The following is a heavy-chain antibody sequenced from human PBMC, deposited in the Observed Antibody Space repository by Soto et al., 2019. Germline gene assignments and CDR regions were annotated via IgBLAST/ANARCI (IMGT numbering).Heavy chain of an antibody. V-gene: IGHV4-59*01. CDR1: GGSISSYC. J-gene: IGHJ5*02. CDR2: IYYSGST. D-gene: IGHD3-22*01. Sequence: SETLSLTCTVSGGSISSYCWSWIRQPPGTGLEWIGCIYYSGSTNYNPSLKGRVTISLVTSMNQFSLTLTSVTAADTAMYFCARYSPPKKSNDSNPGWFDHWGQGTLDTGSS. CDR3: ARYSPPKKSNDSNPGWFDH.